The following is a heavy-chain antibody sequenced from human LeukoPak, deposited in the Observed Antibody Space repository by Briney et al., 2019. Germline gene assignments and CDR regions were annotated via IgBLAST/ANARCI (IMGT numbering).Heavy chain of an antibody. CDR3: AKDGSYYDSSGYADY. D-gene: IGHD3-22*01. V-gene: IGHV3-9*01. Sequence: PGGSLRLSCAASGFTFDDHAMHWVRQAPGKGLEWVSGISWNSGSIGYADSVKGRFTISRDNAKNSLYLQMNSLRAEDTALYYCAKDGSYYDSSGYADYWGQGTLVTVSS. J-gene: IGHJ4*02. CDR1: GFTFDDHA. CDR2: ISWNSGSI.